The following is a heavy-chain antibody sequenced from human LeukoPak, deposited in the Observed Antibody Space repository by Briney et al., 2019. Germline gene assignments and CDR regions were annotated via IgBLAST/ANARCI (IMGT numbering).Heavy chain of an antibody. CDR2: ISAYNGNT. V-gene: IGHV1-3*01. Sequence: ASVKVSCKASGGTFSSYAISWVRQAPGQGLEWMGWISAYNGNTKYSQKFQGRVTITRDTSASTAYMELSSLRSEDTAVYYCAREEQRGHNWFDPWGQGTLVTVSS. D-gene: IGHD6-25*01. CDR3: AREEQRGHNWFDP. CDR1: GGTFSSYA. J-gene: IGHJ5*02.